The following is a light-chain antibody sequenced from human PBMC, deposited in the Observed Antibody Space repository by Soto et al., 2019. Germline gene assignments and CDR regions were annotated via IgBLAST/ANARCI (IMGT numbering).Light chain of an antibody. CDR3: QQYTARPPWT. J-gene: IGKJ1*01. CDR2: GAS. Sequence: EIVMTQSPVTLSVSPGERATLSCRASHLVATNLAWYQQKPGQPPRLLIYGASTRATGVSARFSGSRSGTEFTLTISSLQSEDFAVYYCQQYTARPPWTFGQGTRV. V-gene: IGKV3-15*01. CDR1: HLVATN.